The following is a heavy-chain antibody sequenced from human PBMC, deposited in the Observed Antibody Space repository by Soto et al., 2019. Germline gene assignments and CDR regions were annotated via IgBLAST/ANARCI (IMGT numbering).Heavy chain of an antibody. CDR2: IDPSDSYT. CDR3: ARQIYDSDTGPNFQYYFDS. Sequence: PGESLKISCKGSGYSFTSYWISWVRQMPGKGLEWMGRIDPSDSYTNYSPSFQGHVTISADKSISTAYLQWSSLKAPDTAMYYCARQIYDSDTGPNFQYYFDSWGQGTPVTVSS. V-gene: IGHV5-10-1*01. J-gene: IGHJ4*02. D-gene: IGHD3-22*01. CDR1: GYSFTSYW.